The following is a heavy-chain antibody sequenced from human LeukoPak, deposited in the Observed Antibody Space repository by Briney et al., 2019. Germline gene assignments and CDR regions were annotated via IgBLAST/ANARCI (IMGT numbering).Heavy chain of an antibody. CDR1: GFTFSSYW. V-gene: IGHV3-7*01. Sequence: GGSLRLSCAASGFTFSSYWMSWVRQAPGKGLEWVANIKQDGSEKYYVDSVKGRFTISRDNAKNSLYLQMSSLRAEDTAVYYCARGLTPITIFGVVSGYYYYYMDVWGKGTTVTVSS. CDR3: ARGLTPITIFGVVSGYYYYYMDV. CDR2: IKQDGSEK. J-gene: IGHJ6*03. D-gene: IGHD3-3*01.